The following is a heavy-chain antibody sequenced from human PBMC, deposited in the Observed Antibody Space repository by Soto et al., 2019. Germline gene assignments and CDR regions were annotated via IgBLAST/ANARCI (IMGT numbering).Heavy chain of an antibody. D-gene: IGHD5-12*01. V-gene: IGHV4-30-2*01. J-gene: IGHJ4*02. CDR3: AAVGGLPRYY. CDR1: GGSISSGGYS. CDR2: IYHSGST. Sequence: QLQLQESGSGLVKPSQTLSLTCAVSGGSISSGGYSWSWIRQPPGKGLEWIGYIYHSGSTYYNPSLNMRVTISVDRSKNQFSLKLSSVPAADTAVYYCAAVGGLPRYYWGQGTLVTVSS.